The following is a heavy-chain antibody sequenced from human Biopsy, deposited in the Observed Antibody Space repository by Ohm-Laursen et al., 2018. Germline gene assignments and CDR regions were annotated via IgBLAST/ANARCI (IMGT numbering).Heavy chain of an antibody. CDR3: VRGLADGVHLN. CDR1: GFPFHNYA. CDR2: IYTGDIT. V-gene: IGHV3-66*01. J-gene: IGHJ4*02. D-gene: IGHD4-17*01. Sequence: GSLRLSCAASGFPFHNYAMNWVRQAPGKGLEWVSVIYTGDITSYADSVKGRFTISRDISKNALYLHMNSLRAEDRGVYYCVRGLADGVHLNWGQGTLVAVSS.